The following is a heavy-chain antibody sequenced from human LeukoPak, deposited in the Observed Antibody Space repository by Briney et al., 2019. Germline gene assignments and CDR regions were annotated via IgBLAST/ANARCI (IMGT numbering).Heavy chain of an antibody. CDR1: GFTFSSYG. J-gene: IGHJ4*02. Sequence: PGGSLRLSCATSGFTFSSYGMHWVRQAPGKGLEWVAVIWYDGSNKYYADSVKGRFTISRDNSKNTLYLQMNSLRAEDTAVYYCARETTLYYFDYWGQGTLVTVSS. CDR2: IWYDGSNK. V-gene: IGHV3-33*01. D-gene: IGHD1-1*01. CDR3: ARETTLYYFDY.